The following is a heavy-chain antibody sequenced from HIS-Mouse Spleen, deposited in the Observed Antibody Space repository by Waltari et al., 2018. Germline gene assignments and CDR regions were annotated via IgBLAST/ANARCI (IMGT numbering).Heavy chain of an antibody. V-gene: IGHV1-2*02. CDR2: INPNSGGK. CDR1: GYTFTGYY. CDR3: ARDSIAVMDV. J-gene: IGHJ6*02. Sequence: QVQLVQSVAEVKKPGASVKVSCKASGYTFTGYYMHWVRQAPGQGLEWMGWINPNSGGKNYAQKLQGRVTMTRDTSISTAYMELSRLRSDDTAVYYCARDSIAVMDVWGQGTTVTVSS. D-gene: IGHD6-19*01.